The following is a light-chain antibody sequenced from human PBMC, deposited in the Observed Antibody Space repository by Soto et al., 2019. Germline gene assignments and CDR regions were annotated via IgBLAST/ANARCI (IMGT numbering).Light chain of an antibody. J-gene: IGLJ1*01. V-gene: IGLV2-23*01. CDR1: SSDVGSYNL. CDR3: CSYAGSSTLV. CDR2: EGS. Sequence: QSVLTQPASVSGSPGQSITISCTGTSSDVGSYNLVCWYQQHPGKAPKLMIYEGSKRPSGVSNRFSGSKSGNTASLTISGLQAEDEAEYYCCSYAGSSTLVFGTGTKVTVL.